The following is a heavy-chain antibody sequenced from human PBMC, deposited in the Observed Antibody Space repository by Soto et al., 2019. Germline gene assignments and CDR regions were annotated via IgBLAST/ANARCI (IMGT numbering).Heavy chain of an antibody. J-gene: IGHJ4*02. V-gene: IGHV4-39*02. CDR2: IYYDGST. CDR3: AKVVVAATRHTDFDA. CDR1: GGSINSNNYY. Sequence: QLQLQESGPGLVKPSETLSLTCTVSGGSINSNNYYWAWIRQPPGTGLAWIASIYYDGSTYYNPSLKRRVSISVDPSKNHFSLKLSSATAADTAVYYCAKVVVAATRHTDFDAWGQGTLVTVSS. D-gene: IGHD2-15*01.